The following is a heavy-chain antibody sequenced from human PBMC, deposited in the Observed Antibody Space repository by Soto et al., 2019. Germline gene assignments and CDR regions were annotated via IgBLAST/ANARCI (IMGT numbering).Heavy chain of an antibody. CDR3: ARTYSGYAYSHFDY. CDR2: IYYSGST. Sequence: PSETLSLTCTVSGGSISSYYWSWIRQPPGKGLEWIGYIYYSGSTNYNPSLKSRVTISVDTSKNQFSLKLSSVTAADTAVYYCARTYSGYAYSHFDYWGQGTLVTVSS. CDR1: GGSISSYY. J-gene: IGHJ4*02. D-gene: IGHD5-12*01. V-gene: IGHV4-59*01.